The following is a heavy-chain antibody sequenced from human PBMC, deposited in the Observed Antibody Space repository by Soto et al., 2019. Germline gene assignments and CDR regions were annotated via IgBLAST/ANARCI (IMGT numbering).Heavy chain of an antibody. CDR3: ARHCITMIVATFDY. D-gene: IGHD3-22*01. J-gene: IGHJ4*02. CDR2: TYYSGST. CDR1: GGSISSSSYY. Sequence: PSETLSLTCTVSGGSISSSSYYWGWIRQPPGKGLEWIGSTYYSGSTYYNPSLKSRVTISVDTSKNQFSLKLSSVTAADTAVYYCARHCITMIVATFDYWGQGTLVTVSS. V-gene: IGHV4-39*01.